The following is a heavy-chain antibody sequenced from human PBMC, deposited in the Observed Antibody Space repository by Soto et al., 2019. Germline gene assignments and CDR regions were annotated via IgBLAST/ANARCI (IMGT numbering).Heavy chain of an antibody. CDR3: AKDQITGTTYYYYGMDV. V-gene: IGHV3-30*18. Sequence: QVQLVESGGGVVQPGRSLRLSCAASGFTFSNYGMHWVRQAPGKGLEWVAVISYDGNNKYYADSVKGRFTISRDNSKNTLYLRMNSLRAEDTAVYYCAKDQITGTTYYYYGMDVWGQGTTVTVSS. J-gene: IGHJ6*02. CDR2: ISYDGNNK. D-gene: IGHD1-7*01. CDR1: GFTFSNYG.